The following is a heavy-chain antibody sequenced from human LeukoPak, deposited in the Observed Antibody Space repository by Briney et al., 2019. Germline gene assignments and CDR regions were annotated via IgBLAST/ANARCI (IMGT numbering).Heavy chain of an antibody. CDR1: GFTFSSYW. J-gene: IGHJ6*02. CDR3: AREGYYYGMDV. CDR2: INSDGSST. V-gene: IGHV3-74*01. Sequence: PGGSLRLSCAASGFTFSSYWMQWVRQAPGKGLEWVSRINSDGSSTSYADSVKGRFTISRDKAKNTLCLQMNSLRAEDTAVSYCAREGYYYGMDVWGQGTTVTVSS.